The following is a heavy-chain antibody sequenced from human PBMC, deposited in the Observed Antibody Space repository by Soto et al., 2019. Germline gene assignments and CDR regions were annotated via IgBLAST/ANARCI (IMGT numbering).Heavy chain of an antibody. CDR2: ISAYNGNT. CDR1: GYTFTSYG. J-gene: IGHJ6*02. Sequence: ASVKVSCKASGYTFTSYGISWVRQAPGQGLEWMGWISAYNGNTNYAQKLQGRVTMTTDTSTSTAYMELRSPRSDDTAVYYCARGRSSSSWYYYYGMDVWGQGTTVTVSS. D-gene: IGHD6-13*01. V-gene: IGHV1-18*04. CDR3: ARGRSSSSWYYYYGMDV.